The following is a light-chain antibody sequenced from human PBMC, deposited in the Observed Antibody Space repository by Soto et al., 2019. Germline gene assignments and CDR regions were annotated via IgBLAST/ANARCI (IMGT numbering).Light chain of an antibody. CDR3: QQYGSSTIT. CDR1: QSVSSSY. J-gene: IGKJ5*01. CDR2: GAS. Sequence: EIVLTQSPGTLSLSPGERATLSCRASQSVSSSYLAWYQQKPGQAPRLLIYGASSRATGIPDRFSGSGSGTDFTLTISRLEPEDFAVYYCQQYGSSTITFGKGTRRRL. V-gene: IGKV3-20*01.